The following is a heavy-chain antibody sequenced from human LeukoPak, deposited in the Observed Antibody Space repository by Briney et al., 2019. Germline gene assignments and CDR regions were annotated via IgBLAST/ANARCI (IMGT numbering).Heavy chain of an antibody. V-gene: IGHV1-8*01. Sequence: WASVKVSCKASGYTFTSYDINWVRQAAGQGLEWMGWMNPNTDNTGNAQKFQGRLLLTRDTSTSTAYMELSSLRSEDTAVYYCARGCTGWRNDCAYWGQGTLVTVSS. J-gene: IGHJ4*02. CDR3: ARGCTGWRNDCAY. CDR1: GYTFTSYD. D-gene: IGHD2-8*02. CDR2: MNPNTDNT.